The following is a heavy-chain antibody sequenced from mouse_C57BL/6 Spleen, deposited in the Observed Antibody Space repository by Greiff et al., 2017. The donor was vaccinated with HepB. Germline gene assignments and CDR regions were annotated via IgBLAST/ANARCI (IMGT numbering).Heavy chain of an antibody. V-gene: IGHV5-17*01. Sequence: DVKLVESGGGLVKPGGSLKLSCAASGFTFSDYGMHWVRQAPEKGLEWVAYISSGSSTIYYADTVKGRFTISRDNAKNTLFLQMTSLRSEDTAMYYCAREAFYYGSSYAMDYWGQGTSVTVSS. CDR3: AREAFYYGSSYAMDY. CDR1: GFTFSDYG. D-gene: IGHD1-1*01. J-gene: IGHJ4*01. CDR2: ISSGSSTI.